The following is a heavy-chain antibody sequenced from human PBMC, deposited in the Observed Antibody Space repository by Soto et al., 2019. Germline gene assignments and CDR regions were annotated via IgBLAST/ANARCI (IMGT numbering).Heavy chain of an antibody. V-gene: IGHV3-23*01. CDR1: GFTFSSYA. D-gene: IGHD4-4*01. CDR3: SRARDYSSH. J-gene: IGHJ4*02. CDR2: ISGSGGST. Sequence: GGSLRLSSAASGFTFSSYAMSWVRQAPGKGLEWVSAISGSGGSTYYADSVKGRFTISRDNSKNTLYLQMNSLGVEDTAVYYCSRARDYSSHWGQGTLVTVSS.